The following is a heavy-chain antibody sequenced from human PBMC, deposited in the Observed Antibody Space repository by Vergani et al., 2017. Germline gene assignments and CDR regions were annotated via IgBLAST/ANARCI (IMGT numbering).Heavy chain of an antibody. CDR1: GFTFSNYA. CDR2: ISGSGTST. CDR3: ARGRWVQLWYYFDY. D-gene: IGHD5-18*01. J-gene: IGHJ4*02. Sequence: EVQVLESGGGLVQPGGSLRLSCAASGFTFSNYAMSWVRQAPGQGLEWVSAISGSGTSTYYADSVKGRFTISRDKSKNTLYLQMNSLRAEDTAVYYCARGRWVQLWYYFDYWGQGTLVTVSS. V-gene: IGHV3-23*01.